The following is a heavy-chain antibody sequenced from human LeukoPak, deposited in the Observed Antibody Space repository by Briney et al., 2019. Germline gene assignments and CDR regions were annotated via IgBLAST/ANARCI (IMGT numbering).Heavy chain of an antibody. Sequence: KSGGSLRLSCAASGFTFSSYSMNWVRQAPGKGLEWISSISSSSYIYYADSVKGRFTISRDNAKNSLYLQMNSLRAEDTAVYYCASSLLGYSGYDFYFDYWGQGTLVTVSS. D-gene: IGHD5-12*01. CDR1: GFTFSSYS. J-gene: IGHJ4*02. V-gene: IGHV3-21*01. CDR3: ASSLLGYSGYDFYFDY. CDR2: ISSSSYI.